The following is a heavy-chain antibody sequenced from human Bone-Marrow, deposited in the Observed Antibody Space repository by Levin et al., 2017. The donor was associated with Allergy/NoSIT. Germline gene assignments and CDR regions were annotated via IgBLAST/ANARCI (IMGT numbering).Heavy chain of an antibody. V-gene: IGHV4-59*01. D-gene: IGHD3-16*02. Sequence: SETLSLTCTVSGGSISSYYWSWIRQPPGKGLEWIGYIYYSGSTNYNPSLKSRVTISVDTSKNQFSLKLSSVTAADTAVYYCARDYDYVWGSYRYTNWFDPWGQGTLVTVSS. J-gene: IGHJ5*02. CDR2: IYYSGST. CDR1: GGSISSYY. CDR3: ARDYDYVWGSYRYTNWFDP.